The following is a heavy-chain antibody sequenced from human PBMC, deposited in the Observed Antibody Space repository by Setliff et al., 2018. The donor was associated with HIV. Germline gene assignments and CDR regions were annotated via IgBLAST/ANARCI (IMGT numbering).Heavy chain of an antibody. CDR2: INPSGGST. CDR3: ARDHCSSSGCYEYSYYGMDV. CDR1: GYTFTSYY. Sequence: ASVKVSCKASGYTFTSYYMHWVRQAPGQGPEWMGIINPSGGSTSYAQKFQGRVTMTRDTSTSTVYMELSSLRSEDTAVYYCARDHCSSSGCYEYSYYGMDVWGQETTVT. V-gene: IGHV1-46*01. D-gene: IGHD2-2*01. J-gene: IGHJ6*02.